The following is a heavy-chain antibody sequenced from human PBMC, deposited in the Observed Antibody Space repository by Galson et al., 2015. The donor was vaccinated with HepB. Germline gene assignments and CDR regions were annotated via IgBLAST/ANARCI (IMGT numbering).Heavy chain of an antibody. D-gene: IGHD6-13*01. CDR1: GGSISSYY. J-gene: IGHJ4*02. Sequence: ETLSLTCTVSGGSISSYYWSWIRQPPGKGLEWIGYIYYSGSTNYNPSLKSRVTISVDTSKNQFSLKLSSVTAADTAVYYCARLGWGYSSSWFDYWGQGTLVTVSS. CDR2: IYYSGST. CDR3: ARLGWGYSSSWFDY. V-gene: IGHV4-59*08.